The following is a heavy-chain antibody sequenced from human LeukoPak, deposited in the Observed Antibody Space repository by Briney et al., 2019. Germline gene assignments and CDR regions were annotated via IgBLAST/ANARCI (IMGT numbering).Heavy chain of an antibody. CDR2: ISSSSSTI. CDR3: ARVADAVAGPIDY. CDR1: GFTFSSYS. Sequence: PGGSLRLSCAASGFTFSSYSMNWVRQAPGKGLEWVSYISSSSSTIYYADSVKGRFTISRDNAKNSLYLQMNSLRAEDTAVYYCARVADAVAGPIDYWGQGTLVTVSS. D-gene: IGHD6-19*01. J-gene: IGHJ4*02. V-gene: IGHV3-48*01.